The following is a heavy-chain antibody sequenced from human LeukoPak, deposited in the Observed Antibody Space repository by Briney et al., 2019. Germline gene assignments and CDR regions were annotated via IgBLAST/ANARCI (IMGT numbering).Heavy chain of an antibody. Sequence: PGGSLRLSCVASGFTVTSNYMNWVRQAPGKGLEWVSSISASGGGTVYADSVKGRVTISRDNSKNTLYLQMHSLRAEDTAVYSCAKNLLGSEAFSWYFDLWGRGTLVTVSS. CDR2: ISASGGGT. D-gene: IGHD1-26*01. CDR3: AKNLLGSEAFSWYFDL. J-gene: IGHJ2*01. CDR1: GFTVTSNY. V-gene: IGHV3-23*01.